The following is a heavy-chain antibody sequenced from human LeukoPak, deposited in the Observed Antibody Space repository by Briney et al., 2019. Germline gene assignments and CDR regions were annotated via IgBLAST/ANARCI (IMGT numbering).Heavy chain of an antibody. D-gene: IGHD3-22*01. CDR3: ARAYYYDSSGYYFLDY. CDR2: INPNSGGT. Sequence: ASVKVSCKASGYTFTGYYMHWVRQPPAQGLEWMGWINPNSGGTNYAQKFQGRVTMTRDTSISTAYMELSRLRSDDTAVYHCARAYYYDSSGYYFLDYWGQGTLVTVSS. J-gene: IGHJ4*02. V-gene: IGHV1-2*02. CDR1: GYTFTGYY.